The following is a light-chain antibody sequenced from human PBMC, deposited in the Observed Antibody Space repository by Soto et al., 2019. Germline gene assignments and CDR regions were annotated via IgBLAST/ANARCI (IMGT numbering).Light chain of an antibody. J-gene: IGLJ2*01. Sequence: QSALTQPASVSGSPGQSITLSCTGTSSDVGGYNYVSWYQQHSGKAPKLLIYDVTNRPSGVSTRFSGSKSGNTASLTISGLQAEDEADYYCSSYASSSAVVFGGGTKRPS. CDR1: SSDVGGYNY. V-gene: IGLV2-14*01. CDR3: SSYASSSAVV. CDR2: DVT.